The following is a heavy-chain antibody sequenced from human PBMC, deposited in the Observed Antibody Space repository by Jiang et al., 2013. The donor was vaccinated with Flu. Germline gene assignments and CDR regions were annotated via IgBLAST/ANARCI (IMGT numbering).Heavy chain of an antibody. CDR3: ARGPVITFFEYYFDY. CDR1: GFTFSSYS. Sequence: VQLLESGGGLVQPGGSLRLSCAASGFTFSSYSMNWVRQAPGKGLEWVSYISSSSSTIYYADSVKGRFTISRDNAKNSLYLQMNSLRAEDTAVYYCARGPVITFFEYYFDYWGQGTLVTVSS. J-gene: IGHJ4*02. V-gene: IGHV3-48*01. D-gene: IGHD3-22*01. CDR2: ISSSSSTI.